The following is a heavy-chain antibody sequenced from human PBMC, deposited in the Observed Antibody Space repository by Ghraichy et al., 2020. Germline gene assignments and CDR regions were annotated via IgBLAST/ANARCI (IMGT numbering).Heavy chain of an antibody. CDR1: GFTFSSYS. V-gene: IGHV3-48*02. D-gene: IGHD4-23*01. Sequence: GGSLRLSCAVSGFTFSSYSMNWVRQSPGKGLEWVSYITASSRTTYYADSVRGRFTISRDNAQNSLYLQMNSLRDEDTGVYYCARGAKVVRVCYCNGMDVWGQGSTVTV. J-gene: IGHJ6*02. CDR3: ARGAKVVRVCYCNGMDV. CDR2: ITASSRTT.